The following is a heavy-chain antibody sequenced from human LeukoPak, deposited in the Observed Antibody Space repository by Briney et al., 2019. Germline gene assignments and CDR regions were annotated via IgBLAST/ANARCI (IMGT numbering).Heavy chain of an antibody. D-gene: IGHD3-10*01. CDR2: ISYNRYT. V-gene: IGHV4-30-4*01. J-gene: IGHJ4*02. CDR1: GGSISSGDYF. Sequence: PSETLSLTCTVSGGSISSGDYFWTWIRQPPGKGLEWIGYISYNRYTYYNPSLKSRVTISVDTSKSQQFSLNLSSVTAADTAVYYCARDSGGGFGENHLPHLDYWGQGTLVTVSS. CDR3: ARDSGGGFGENHLPHLDY.